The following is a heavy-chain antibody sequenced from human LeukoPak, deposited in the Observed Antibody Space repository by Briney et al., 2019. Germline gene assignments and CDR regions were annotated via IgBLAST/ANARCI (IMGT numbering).Heavy chain of an antibody. V-gene: IGHV4-59*08. CDR3: ARSRGVATIDY. J-gene: IGHJ4*02. D-gene: IGHD5-12*01. CDR1: GGSISSYY. CDR2: IYYSGST. Sequence: PSETLPLTCTVSGGSISSYYWSWIRQPPGKGLEWIGYIYYSGSTNYNPSLKSRVTISVDTSKNQFSLKLSSVTAADTAVYYCARSRGVATIDYWGQGTLDTVSS.